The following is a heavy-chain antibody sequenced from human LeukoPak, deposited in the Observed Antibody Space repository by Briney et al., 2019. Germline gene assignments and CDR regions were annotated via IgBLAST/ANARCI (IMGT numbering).Heavy chain of an antibody. CDR1: GGSFSGYY. CDR2: INHSGST. V-gene: IGHV4-34*01. CDR3: ARRPGIAAAGTEFDY. Sequence: SETLSLTCAVYGGSFSGYYWSWIRQPPGKRLEWIGEINHSGSTNYNPSLKSRVTISVDTSKNQFSLKLSSVTAADTAVYYCARRPGIAAAGTEFDYWGQGALVTVSS. D-gene: IGHD6-13*01. J-gene: IGHJ4*02.